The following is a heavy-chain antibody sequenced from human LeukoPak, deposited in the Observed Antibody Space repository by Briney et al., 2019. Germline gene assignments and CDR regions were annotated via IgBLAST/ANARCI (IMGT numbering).Heavy chain of an antibody. CDR1: EFTFSSYW. CDR3: ASQYSSSSHYYYGMDV. CDR2: IKQDGSEK. Sequence: GSLRLSCAASEFTFSSYWMSWVRQAPGKGLEWVANIKQDGSEKYYVDSVKGRFTISRDNAKNSLYLQMNSLRAEDTAVYYCASQYSSSSHYYYGMDVWGQGTTVTVSS. J-gene: IGHJ6*02. V-gene: IGHV3-7*03. D-gene: IGHD6-6*01.